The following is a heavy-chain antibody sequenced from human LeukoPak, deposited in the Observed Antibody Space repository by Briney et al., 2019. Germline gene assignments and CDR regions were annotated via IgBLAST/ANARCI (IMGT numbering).Heavy chain of an antibody. CDR2: ISGSGGST. J-gene: IGHJ4*02. Sequence: PGGSLRLSCAASGFTFSSYGMSWVRQAPGKGLEWVSAISGSGGSTYYADSVKGRFTISRDNSKNTLYLQMNSLRAEDTAVYYCAKAGTAMVTGFSHVDYWGQGTLVTVSS. CDR3: AKAGTAMVTGFSHVDY. D-gene: IGHD5-18*01. V-gene: IGHV3-23*01. CDR1: GFTFSSYG.